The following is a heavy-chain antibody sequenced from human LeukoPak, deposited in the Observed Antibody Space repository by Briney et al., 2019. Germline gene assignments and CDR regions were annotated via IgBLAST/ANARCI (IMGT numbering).Heavy chain of an antibody. CDR3: AKAMSTDHYDSRGFYRVDFDS. V-gene: IGHV3-23*01. J-gene: IGHJ4*02. CDR2: LTNSGGSGGVT. CDR1: GFTFSTYA. Sequence: GGSLRLSCAASGFTFSTYAMSWVRQAPGKGLEWVSALTNSGGSGGVTYYADSVKGRFIISRDNSKSTLNLQLSSLRAEDTAVYYCAKAMSTDHYDSRGFYRVDFDSWGQGTLVTVSS. D-gene: IGHD3-22*01.